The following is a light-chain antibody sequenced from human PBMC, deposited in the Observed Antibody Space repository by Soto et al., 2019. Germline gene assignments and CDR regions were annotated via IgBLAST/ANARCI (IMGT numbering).Light chain of an antibody. V-gene: IGKV1-5*01. Sequence: DIQMTQSPSTLSASVGDRVTITCRASQSIGRWLAWYQQKPGKAPRLLIYDVSSLESGVPSRFSGSGSGTEFTLTISSLQPDDVATYYCQQYNTYLSFGQGTKV. CDR3: QQYNTYLS. J-gene: IGKJ1*01. CDR2: DVS. CDR1: QSIGRW.